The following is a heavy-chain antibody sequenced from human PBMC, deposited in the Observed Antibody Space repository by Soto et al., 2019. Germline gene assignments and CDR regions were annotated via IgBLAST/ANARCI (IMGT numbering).Heavy chain of an antibody. CDR2: IIPILGIA. V-gene: IGHV1-69*02. CDR1: GGTFSSYT. D-gene: IGHD3-16*01. CDR3: ALTFRTRIPNTFLGYYYYYGMDV. Sequence: SVKVSCKASGGTFSSYTISWVRQAPGQGLEWMGRIIPILGIANYAQKFQGRVTITADKSTSTAYMELSSLRSEDTAVYYCALTFRTRIPNTFLGYYYYYGMDVWGQGTTVTVSS. J-gene: IGHJ6*02.